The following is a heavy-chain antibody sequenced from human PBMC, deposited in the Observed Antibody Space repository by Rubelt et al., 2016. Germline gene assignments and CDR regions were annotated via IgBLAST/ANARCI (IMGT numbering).Heavy chain of an antibody. Sequence: VQLFESGGGLLQPGGSLRLSCAASGFTFSNYHMAWFRQSPRKCLDWVSTIATKATNTYFLVSLKGRSTISRDNSKNTLFLQMNSLTAEETAIYYCAKDYRSGWYEDWGQGTLVTVSS. CDR3: AKDYRSGWYED. D-gene: IGHD6-13*01. CDR1: GFTFSNYH. J-gene: IGHJ4*02. CDR2: IATKATNT. V-gene: IGHV3-23*05.